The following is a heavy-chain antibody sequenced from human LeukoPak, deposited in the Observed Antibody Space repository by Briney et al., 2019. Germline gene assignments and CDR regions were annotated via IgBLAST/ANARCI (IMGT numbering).Heavy chain of an antibody. CDR1: GGTFSSYA. Sequence: SVKVSCKASGGTFSSYAISWVRQAPGQGLEWMGGIIPIFGTANYAQKFQGRVTITRDTSASTAYMELSSLRSEDTAVYYCARDRLDYYDSSGPGGFDPWGQGTLVTVSS. J-gene: IGHJ5*02. CDR3: ARDRLDYYDSSGPGGFDP. CDR2: IIPIFGTA. D-gene: IGHD3-22*01. V-gene: IGHV1-69*05.